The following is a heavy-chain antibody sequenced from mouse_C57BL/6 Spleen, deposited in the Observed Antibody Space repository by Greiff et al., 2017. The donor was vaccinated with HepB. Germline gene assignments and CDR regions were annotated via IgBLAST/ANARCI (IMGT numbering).Heavy chain of an antibody. CDR2: IDPSDSYT. CDR1: GYTFTSYW. Sequence: QVQLQQPGAELVKPGASVKLSCKASGYTFTSYWMQWVKQRPGQGLEWIGEIDPSDSYTNYNQKFKGKATLTVDTSSSTAYMQLSSLTSEDSAVYYCAPSYDGFAYWGQGTLVTVSA. J-gene: IGHJ3*01. D-gene: IGHD2-3*01. CDR3: APSYDGFAY. V-gene: IGHV1-50*01.